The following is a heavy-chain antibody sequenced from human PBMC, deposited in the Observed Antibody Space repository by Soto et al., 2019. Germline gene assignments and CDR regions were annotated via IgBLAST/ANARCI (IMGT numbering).Heavy chain of an antibody. CDR3: ASGGFGELLPYYYYYYGMDV. V-gene: IGHV1-69*02. D-gene: IGHD3-10*01. CDR2: IIPILGIA. Sequence: GASVKVSCKASGGTFSSYTISWVRQAPGQGLEWMGRIIPILGIANYAQKFQGRVTITADKSTSTAYMELSSLRSEDTAVYYCASGGFGELLPYYYYYYGMDVWGQGTTVTVSS. CDR1: GGTFSSYT. J-gene: IGHJ6*02.